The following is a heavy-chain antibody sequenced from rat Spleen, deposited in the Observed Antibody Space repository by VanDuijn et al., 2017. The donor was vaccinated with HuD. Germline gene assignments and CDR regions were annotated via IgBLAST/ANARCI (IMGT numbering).Heavy chain of an antibody. CDR3: ARDGGDY. CDR2: IWSGGST. V-gene: IGHV2-15*01. J-gene: IGHJ4*01. CDR1: GFSLTSYS. D-gene: IGHD1-6*01. Sequence: QVQLKESGPGLVQPSQTLSLTCTVSGFSLTSYSVSWVRQPPGKGLEWMGAIWSGGSTDYKSALKSRLSISRDTSKSQVFLKMSSLQTEDTATYYCARDGGDYWGQGASVTVSS.